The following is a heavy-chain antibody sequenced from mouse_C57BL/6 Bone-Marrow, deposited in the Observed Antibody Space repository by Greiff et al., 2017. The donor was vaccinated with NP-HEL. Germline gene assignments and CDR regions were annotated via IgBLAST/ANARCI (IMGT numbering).Heavy chain of an antibody. V-gene: IGHV5-6*01. CDR1: GFTFSSYG. CDR3: ARPYGNYLLSWFAY. CDR2: ISSGGSYT. J-gene: IGHJ3*01. Sequence: DVQLVESGGDLVKPGGSLKLSCAASGFTFSSYGMSWVRQTPDKRLEWVATISSGGSYTYYPDSVKGRFTISRDNAKNTLYLQMSSLKSEDTAMYYCARPYGNYLLSWFAYWGQGTLVTVSA. D-gene: IGHD2-10*02.